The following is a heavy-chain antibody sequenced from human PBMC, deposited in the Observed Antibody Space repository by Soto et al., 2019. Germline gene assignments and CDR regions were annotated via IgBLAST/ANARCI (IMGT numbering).Heavy chain of an antibody. Sequence: QVQLVESGGGVVQPGRALRLSFAASGFNFTNYSMHWIRQAPGKGLEWVAVISSDGSTQHFAATVKGRFTFSRDNSKNPLYLKMNSLRAEHTAIYYCERGKLAMAGTITRYLGQGTLGNVSS. D-gene: IGHD6-19*01. J-gene: IGHJ4*02. CDR3: ERGKLAMAGTITRY. CDR2: ISSDGSTQ. CDR1: GFNFTNYS. V-gene: IGHV3-30-3*01.